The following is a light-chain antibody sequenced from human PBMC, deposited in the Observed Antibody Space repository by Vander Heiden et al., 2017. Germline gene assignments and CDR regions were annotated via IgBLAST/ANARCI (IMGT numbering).Light chain of an antibody. CDR3: QQYYSTPQT. CDR2: WAS. CDR1: QSVLYSSNNKNY. J-gene: IGKJ2*01. Sequence: DIVMTQPPDPLAGSLGERATSNCKTRQSVLYSSNNKNYLAWYRQKPGQPPKLLIYWASTRESGVPDRFSGSGSGTDFTLTISSLQAEDVAVYYCQQYYSTPQTFGQGTKLEIK. V-gene: IGKV4-1*01.